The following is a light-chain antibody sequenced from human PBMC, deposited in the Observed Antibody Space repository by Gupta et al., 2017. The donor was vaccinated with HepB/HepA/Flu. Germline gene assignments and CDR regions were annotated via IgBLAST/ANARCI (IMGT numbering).Light chain of an antibody. CDR2: WAS. J-gene: IGKJ1*01. V-gene: IGKV4-1*01. CDR1: QSVLYSSNNKNY. Sequence: DIVMTQSPDSLAVSLGERATINCKSSQSVLYSSNNKNYLTWYQQKPGQPPKLLLYWASTRQSGVPDRFSGSGSGRXFTLTIXSLQAEDVAVYYCRLDANSPRTFGXGTRVEMK. CDR3: RLDANSPRT.